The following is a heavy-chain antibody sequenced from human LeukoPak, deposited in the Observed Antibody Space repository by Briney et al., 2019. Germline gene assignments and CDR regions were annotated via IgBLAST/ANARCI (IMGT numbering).Heavy chain of an antibody. J-gene: IGHJ6*03. CDR2: IYYSGST. Sequence: SETLSLTCAVYGGSFSGYYWSWIRQPPGKGLEWIGYIYYSGSTNYNPSLKSRVTISVDTSKNQFSLKLSSVTAADTAVYYCARGGWFGELMSYYYYMDVWGKGTTVTISS. CDR3: ARGGWFGELMSYYYYMDV. V-gene: IGHV4-59*01. CDR1: GGSFSGYY. D-gene: IGHD3-10*01.